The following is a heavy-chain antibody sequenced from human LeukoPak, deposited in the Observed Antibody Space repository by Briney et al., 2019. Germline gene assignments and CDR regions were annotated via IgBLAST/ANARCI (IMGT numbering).Heavy chain of an antibody. CDR1: GFTFGSFA. V-gene: IGHV3-23*01. Sequence: GGSLRLSCAASGFTFGSFAMSWVRQAPGKGLEWVSCVSGNGGSTYYADSVKGRFTVSRDNSKNTLYLQMNSLRAEDTAIYYCAKDRAIVVVPSFDFWGLGTLVTVSS. D-gene: IGHD2-15*01. CDR3: AKDRAIVVVPSFDF. CDR2: VSGNGGST. J-gene: IGHJ4*02.